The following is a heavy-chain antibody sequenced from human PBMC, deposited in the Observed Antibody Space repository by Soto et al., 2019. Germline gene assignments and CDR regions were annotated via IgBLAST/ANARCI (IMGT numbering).Heavy chain of an antibody. Sequence: SQTLSLTCTVSGGSISSSRCHWGWSRQPPGKWLEWIASIKYSGTTFYNPSLKSRVTLSVDTSKNQFALKLSSVTAAETAVYFFARHGITGSYYDPFAIWGQATMGT. CDR1: GGSISSSRCH. V-gene: IGHV4-39*01. J-gene: IGHJ3*02. D-gene: IGHD1-26*01. CDR3: ARHGITGSYYDPFAI. CDR2: IKYSGTT.